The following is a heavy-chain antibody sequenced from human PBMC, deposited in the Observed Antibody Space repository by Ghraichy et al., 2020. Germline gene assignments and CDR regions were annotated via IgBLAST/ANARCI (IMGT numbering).Heavy chain of an antibody. D-gene: IGHD2-15*01. CDR2: INHSGST. V-gene: IGHV4-34*01. J-gene: IGHJ6*02. Sequence: SQTLSLTCAVYGGSFSGYYWSWIRQPPGKGLEWIGEINHSGSTNYNPSLKSRVTISVDTSKNQFSLKLSSVTAADTAVYYCARVGCSGGSCYSEWSGMDVWGQGTTVTVSS. CDR1: GGSFSGYY. CDR3: ARVGCSGGSCYSEWSGMDV.